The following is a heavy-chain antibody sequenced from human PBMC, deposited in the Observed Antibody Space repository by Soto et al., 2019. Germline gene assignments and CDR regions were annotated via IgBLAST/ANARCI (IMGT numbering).Heavy chain of an antibody. Sequence: SETLSLTCAVYGGSFSGYYWSWIRQPPGKGLEWIGEINHSGSTNYNPSLKSRVTISVDTSKNQFSLKLSSVTAADTAVYYCARGRYNWNYWGQGTLVTLSS. J-gene: IGHJ4*02. CDR1: GGSFSGYY. CDR3: ARGRYNWNY. CDR2: INHSGST. D-gene: IGHD1-20*01. V-gene: IGHV4-34*01.